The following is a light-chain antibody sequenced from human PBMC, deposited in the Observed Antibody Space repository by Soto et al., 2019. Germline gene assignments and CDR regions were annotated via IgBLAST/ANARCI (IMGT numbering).Light chain of an antibody. CDR3: QQSYSTPRT. J-gene: IGKJ1*01. CDR2: AAS. CDR1: QSISSY. Sequence: DIQMTQSPSSLSASVGDRVTITCRASQSISSYLNWYHQKPGKAPKLLIYAASTLQSGVPSRFSDSGSRTDFTLAISSLQPEDIATYYCQQSYSTPRTFGKGTKVDIK. V-gene: IGKV1-39*01.